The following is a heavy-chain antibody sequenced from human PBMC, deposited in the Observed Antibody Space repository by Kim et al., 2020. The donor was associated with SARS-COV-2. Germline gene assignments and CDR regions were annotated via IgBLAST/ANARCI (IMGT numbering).Heavy chain of an antibody. J-gene: IGHJ6*02. CDR3: AKDWGMVEWLLYTMDV. V-gene: IGHV3-30*18. CDR2: ISYDGSNK. Sequence: GGSLRLSCAASGFTFSSYGMHWVRQAPGKGLEWVAVISYDGSNKYYADSVKGRFTISRDNSKNTLYLQMNSLRAEDTAVYYCAKDWGMVEWLLYTMDVWGQGTTVTVSS. D-gene: IGHD3-3*01. CDR1: GFTFSSYG.